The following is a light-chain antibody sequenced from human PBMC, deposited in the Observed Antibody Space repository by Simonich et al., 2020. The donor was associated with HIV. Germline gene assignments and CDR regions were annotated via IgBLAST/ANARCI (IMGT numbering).Light chain of an antibody. CDR1: ALPKQY. V-gene: IGLV3-27*01. CDR3: YSAADNNRV. CDR2: KDS. J-gene: IGLJ3*02. Sequence: SYELTQPPSVSVSPGQTARITCSGAALPKQYVYWYQQKPGQAPVLVMYKDSERPSGIPERFSGSSSGTTVTLTISGAQVEDEADYYCYSAADNNRVFGGGTKLTVL.